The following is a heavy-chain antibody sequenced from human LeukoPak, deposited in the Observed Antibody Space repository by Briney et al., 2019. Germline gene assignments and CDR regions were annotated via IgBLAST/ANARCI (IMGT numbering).Heavy chain of an antibody. CDR1: GFTFSSYA. CDR3: AKDVVRGDSSSWYNY. CDR2: ISGSGDNT. V-gene: IGHV3-23*01. J-gene: IGHJ4*02. D-gene: IGHD6-13*01. Sequence: GGSLRLSCAASGFTFSSYAMSWVRQAPGKGLEWVSTISGSGDNTFYADSVKGRFTISRDNSKNTLYLQMNSLRAEDTAVYYCAKDVVRGDSSSWYNYWGQGTLVTVSS.